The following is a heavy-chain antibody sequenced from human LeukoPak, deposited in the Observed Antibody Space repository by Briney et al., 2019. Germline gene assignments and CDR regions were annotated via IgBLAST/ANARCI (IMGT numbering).Heavy chain of an antibody. J-gene: IGHJ4*02. CDR3: ARDESYSSDY. Sequence: GGTLRLSCAASGFTFSNYWLSWVRQAPAKGLEWVANIKHDGSEKYYVASVEGRFTISRDNAKNSLCLQMNRLTAEDTAVYYCARDESYSSDYWGQGTLVTVSS. D-gene: IGHD6-13*01. CDR2: IKHDGSEK. V-gene: IGHV3-7*05. CDR1: GFTFSNYW.